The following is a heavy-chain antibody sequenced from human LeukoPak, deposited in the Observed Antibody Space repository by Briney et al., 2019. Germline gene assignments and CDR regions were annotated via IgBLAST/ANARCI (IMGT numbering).Heavy chain of an antibody. CDR2: IRSKANSYAT. V-gene: IGHV3-73*01. CDR1: GFTFSGSA. Sequence: GGSLRLSCTASGFTFSGSAMHWVRQASGKGLEWVGRIRSKANSYATVYAASVKGRFTISRDDSKNTAYLQMNSLKTEDTAVYYCAKVGRRYSSGWYNVDYWGQGTLVTVSS. CDR3: AKVGRRYSSGWYNVDY. D-gene: IGHD6-19*01. J-gene: IGHJ4*02.